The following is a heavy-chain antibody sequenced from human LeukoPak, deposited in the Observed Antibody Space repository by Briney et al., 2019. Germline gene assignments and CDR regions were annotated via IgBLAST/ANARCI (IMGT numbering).Heavy chain of an antibody. V-gene: IGHV3-74*01. Sequence: GSLRLSCAASGFTFSRYWMHWVRQAPGKGLVWVARINSEGSSTSYADSVKGRFTISRDNAKNRLHVQMNSLRVEDTAVYYCATGSGLWSPDYWGQGTLVTVSP. J-gene: IGHJ4*02. CDR3: ATGSGLWSPDY. CDR1: GFTFSRYW. D-gene: IGHD5-18*01. CDR2: INSEGSST.